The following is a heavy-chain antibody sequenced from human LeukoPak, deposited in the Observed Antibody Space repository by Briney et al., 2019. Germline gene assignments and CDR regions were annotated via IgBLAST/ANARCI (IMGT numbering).Heavy chain of an antibody. D-gene: IGHD2/OR15-2a*01. CDR3: ARDAPQSNYYYMDV. V-gene: IGHV3-48*03. J-gene: IGHJ6*03. CDR1: GFTFSSYE. Sequence: PGGSLRLSCAASGFTFSSYEMNWVRQAPGKGLEWLSHIRRSGSTIYYADSVKGRFTISRDNAKNSLYLQMNSLRAEDTAVYYCARDAPQSNYYYMDVWGKGTTVTVSS. CDR2: IRRSGSTI.